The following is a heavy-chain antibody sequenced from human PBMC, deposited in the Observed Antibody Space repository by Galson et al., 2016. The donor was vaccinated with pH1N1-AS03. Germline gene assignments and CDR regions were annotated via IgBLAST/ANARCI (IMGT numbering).Heavy chain of an antibody. V-gene: IGHV3-9*01. Sequence: SLRLSCAVSGFRFDDYAMHWVRQAPGKGLEWVSSISWNSNKIDYADSVKGRFTISRDSAKNSLNLQMNSLRAEDTALYYGIKGGAASADFFDIWGQGTMVTVAS. D-gene: IGHD3/OR15-3a*01. CDR1: GFRFDDYA. CDR2: ISWNSNKI. J-gene: IGHJ3*02. CDR3: IKGGAASADFFDI.